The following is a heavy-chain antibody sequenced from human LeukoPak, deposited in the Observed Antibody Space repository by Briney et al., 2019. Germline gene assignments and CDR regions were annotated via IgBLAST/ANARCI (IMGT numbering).Heavy chain of an antibody. CDR1: GFTFSSFG. CDR2: IWYDASNK. J-gene: IGHJ4*02. Sequence: GRSPTPSCAASGFTFSSFGMQWVRQAPSKGREWVAVIWYDASNKYYEDSVKGRFTISRDNSKNTLYLQMNRLRDDDTAVYYCVRGVGVSRFNYLDSWGQGTLVIVSS. D-gene: IGHD6-13*01. CDR3: VRGVGVSRFNYLDS. V-gene: IGHV3-33*01.